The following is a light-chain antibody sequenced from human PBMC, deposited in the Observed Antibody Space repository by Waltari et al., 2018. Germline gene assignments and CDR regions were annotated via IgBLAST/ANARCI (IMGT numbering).Light chain of an antibody. CDR3: GSYAGINNFGV. CDR1: SSDVGGYNY. CDR2: EVT. V-gene: IGLV2-8*01. Sequence: QSALTQPPSASGSPGQSVTISCTGTSSDVGGYNYVSWYQQHPGKAPKLMLYEVTTRPSGVPDRFSGSKSGNTASLTVSGLQAEDEADYYCGSYAGINNFGVFGTGTKVTVL. J-gene: IGLJ1*01.